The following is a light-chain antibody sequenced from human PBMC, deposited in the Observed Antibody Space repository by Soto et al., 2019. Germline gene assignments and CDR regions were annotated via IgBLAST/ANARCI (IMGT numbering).Light chain of an antibody. CDR2: GAS. CDR1: QRVRSNY. V-gene: IGKV3-20*01. CDR3: QQYGSSPT. Sequence: EIVLTQSPGTLSLSPGERATLSCRASQRVRSNYLAWYQQKPGQAPRLLIYGASTRATGIPDTFSGSGSGTDFTLTISRLEPEDSAVYYCQQYGSSPTFGQGTKVEIK. J-gene: IGKJ1*01.